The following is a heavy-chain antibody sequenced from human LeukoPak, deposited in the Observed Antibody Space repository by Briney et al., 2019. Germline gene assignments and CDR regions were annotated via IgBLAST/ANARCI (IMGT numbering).Heavy chain of an antibody. D-gene: IGHD6-19*01. Sequence: SVKVSCKASGGTFSSYAISWVRQAPGQGLEWMGGIIPIFGTANYAQKFQGRVTITADESTSTAYMGLSSLRSEDTAVYYCAREDGYSSGSFDYWGQGTLVTVSS. CDR2: IIPIFGTA. V-gene: IGHV1-69*13. CDR3: AREDGYSSGSFDY. J-gene: IGHJ4*02. CDR1: GGTFSSYA.